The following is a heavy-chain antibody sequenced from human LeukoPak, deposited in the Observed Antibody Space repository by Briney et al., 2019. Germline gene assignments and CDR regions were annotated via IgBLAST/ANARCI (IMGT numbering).Heavy chain of an antibody. J-gene: IGHJ6*02. CDR2: IYHSGST. D-gene: IGHD4-11*01. V-gene: IGHV4-4*02. CDR1: GGSISSSNW. Sequence: SETLSLTCAVSGGSISSSNWWGWVRQPPGKGLEWIGEIYHSGSTNYNPSLKSRVTISVDKSKSQFSLKLSSVTAADTAVYYCARDPWRGNYRWNYGMDVWGQGTTVTVSS. CDR3: ARDPWRGNYRWNYGMDV.